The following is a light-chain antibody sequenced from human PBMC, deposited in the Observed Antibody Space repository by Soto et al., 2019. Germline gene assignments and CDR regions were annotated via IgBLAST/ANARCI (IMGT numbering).Light chain of an antibody. V-gene: IGKV3-15*01. J-gene: IGKJ1*01. CDR2: DAS. Sequence: DIVMTQSPATLYVSPGESATLSCRASQSVNTNLAWYQQIIGQPPRLLIFDASTRVTGVPLRFSGSGSGTEFTLTISSLQSEDFALYYCHQYNDWPRGTFGQGTKVDLK. CDR1: QSVNTN. CDR3: HQYNDWPRGT.